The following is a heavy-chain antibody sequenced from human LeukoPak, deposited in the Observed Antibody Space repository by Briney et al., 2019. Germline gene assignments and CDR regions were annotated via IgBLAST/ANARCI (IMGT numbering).Heavy chain of an antibody. CDR3: ARLLRSVTTSAIWYFDL. D-gene: IGHD4-17*01. Sequence: PSETLSLTCTVSGGSITSNYWSWIRQPPGKGLEWIGYIFYSGNTNYNPSLKCRVTISLDMSKTQFSLKLSSVTAADTAVYYCARLLRSVTTSAIWYFDLWGRGTLVTVSS. CDR1: GGSITSNY. J-gene: IGHJ2*01. CDR2: IFYSGNT. V-gene: IGHV4-59*08.